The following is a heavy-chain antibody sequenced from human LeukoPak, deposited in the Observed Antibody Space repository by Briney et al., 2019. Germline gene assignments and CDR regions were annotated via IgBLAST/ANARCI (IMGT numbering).Heavy chain of an antibody. CDR1: GGSISSYY. CDR2: IYYSGST. CDR3: ARHTTYSSGWSYYFDY. Sequence: SETLSLTYTVSGGSISSYYWSWIRQPPGKGLEWIGYIYYSGSTNYNPSLKSRVTISVDTSKNQFSLKLSSVTAADTAVYYCARHTTYSSGWSYYFDYWGQGTLVTVSS. D-gene: IGHD6-19*01. V-gene: IGHV4-59*08. J-gene: IGHJ4*02.